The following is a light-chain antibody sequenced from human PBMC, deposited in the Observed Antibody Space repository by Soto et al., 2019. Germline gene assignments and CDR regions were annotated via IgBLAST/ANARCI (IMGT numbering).Light chain of an antibody. CDR1: QSLTSN. CDR2: GAS. Sequence: EIVMTQSPATLSVSPGERATLSCRASQSLTSNLAWYQQKPGQPPSLLIYGASSRATGIPARFSGSGSGTEFTLTISSLQSEDFAVYYCQQYNNWPRTFGQGTKVEI. CDR3: QQYNNWPRT. V-gene: IGKV3-15*01. J-gene: IGKJ1*01.